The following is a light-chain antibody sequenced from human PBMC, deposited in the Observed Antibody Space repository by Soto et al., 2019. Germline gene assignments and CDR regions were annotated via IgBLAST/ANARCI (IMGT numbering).Light chain of an antibody. V-gene: IGKV1-33*01. J-gene: IGKJ4*01. CDR3: QQYDNLPLT. CDR2: DAS. Sequence: DIQMTQSPSSLSASIGDRVTITCRASQAIGSSLNWYQQRPGKAPKLLIYDASNLETGVPSRFSGSGSGTDFTFTISSLQPEDIATYYCQQYDNLPLTFGGGTKVEIK. CDR1: QAIGSS.